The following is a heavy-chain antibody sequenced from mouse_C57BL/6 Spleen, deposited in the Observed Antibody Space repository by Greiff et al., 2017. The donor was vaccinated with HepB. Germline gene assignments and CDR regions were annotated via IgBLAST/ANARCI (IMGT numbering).Heavy chain of an antibody. V-gene: IGHV14-2*01. J-gene: IGHJ4*01. D-gene: IGHD1-1*01. Sequence: EVQLQQSGAELVKPGASVKLSCTASGFNIKDYYMHWVKQRTEQGLEWIGRIDPEDGETKYAPKFPGKATITADTSSNTAYLQLSSLTSEDTAVYYCARGSYYGSSYDYAMDYWGQGTSVTVSS. CDR3: ARGSYYGSSYDYAMDY. CDR2: IDPEDGET. CDR1: GFNIKDYY.